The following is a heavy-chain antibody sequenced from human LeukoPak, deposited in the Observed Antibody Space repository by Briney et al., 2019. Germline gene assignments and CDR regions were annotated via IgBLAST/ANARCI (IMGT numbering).Heavy chain of an antibody. CDR3: AKGELLGYCSSTSCTDTYFDY. V-gene: IGHV3-30*18. CDR2: ISYDGSNK. Sequence: GGPLRLSCAASGFTFSNYGMHWVRQAPGKGLGWGAVISYDGSNKYYADSAKGRFTISRDNSKHTLFLQMNSLRAEDTAVYYCAKGELLGYCSSTSCTDTYFDYWGQGTLVTVSS. CDR1: GFTFSNYG. D-gene: IGHD2-2*01. J-gene: IGHJ4*02.